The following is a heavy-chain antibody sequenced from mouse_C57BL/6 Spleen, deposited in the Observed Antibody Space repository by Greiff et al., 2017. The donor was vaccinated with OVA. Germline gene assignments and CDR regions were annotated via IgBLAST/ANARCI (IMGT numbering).Heavy chain of an antibody. CDR1: GYSFTGYF. D-gene: IGHD1-1*01. Sequence: VQLQQSGPELVKPGDSVKISCKASGYSFTGYFMNWVMQSHGTSLEWIGRINPYNGDTFYNQKFKGKATLTVDKSSSTAHMELRSLTSEDSAVYYCARVITTVGVYYFDYWGQGTTLTVSS. CDR2: INPYNGDT. J-gene: IGHJ2*01. V-gene: IGHV1-20*01. CDR3: ARVITTVGVYYFDY.